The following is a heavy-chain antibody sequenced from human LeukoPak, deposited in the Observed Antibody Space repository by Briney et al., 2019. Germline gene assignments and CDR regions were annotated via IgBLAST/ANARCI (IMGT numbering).Heavy chain of an antibody. Sequence: GRSLRLSCAASGFTFSSYGMHWVRQAPGKGLEWVAVISYDGSNKYYADSVKGRFTISRDNSKNTLYLQMNSLRAEDTAVYYCARGPTVTTPPSWFDPWGQGTLVTVSS. D-gene: IGHD4-17*01. J-gene: IGHJ5*02. CDR1: GFTFSSYG. V-gene: IGHV3-30*03. CDR2: ISYDGSNK. CDR3: ARGPTVTTPPSWFDP.